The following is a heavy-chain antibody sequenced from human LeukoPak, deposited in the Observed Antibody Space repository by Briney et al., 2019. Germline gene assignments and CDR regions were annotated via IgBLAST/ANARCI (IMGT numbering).Heavy chain of an antibody. Sequence: GGSLRLSCAASGFTFDDYAMHWVRQAPGKGLEWVSGISWNSGSIGYADSVKGRFTISRDNAKNSLYLQMNSLRAEDTAVYYCARDQNAGIAAAGVFWFDPWGQGTLVTVSS. D-gene: IGHD6-13*01. CDR2: ISWNSGSI. CDR1: GFTFDDYA. J-gene: IGHJ5*02. CDR3: ARDQNAGIAAAGVFWFDP. V-gene: IGHV3-9*01.